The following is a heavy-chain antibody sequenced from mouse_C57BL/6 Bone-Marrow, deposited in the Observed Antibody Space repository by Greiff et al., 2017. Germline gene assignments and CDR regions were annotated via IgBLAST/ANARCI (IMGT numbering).Heavy chain of an antibody. J-gene: IGHJ3*01. CDR3: ARPNGEGAWFAY. CDR1: GIDFSRYW. CDR2: INPDSSTI. Sequence: EVQLQQSGGGLVQPGGSLKLSCAASGIDFSRYWMSWVRRAPGKGLECIGEINPDSSTINYAPSLKDKFIISRDTAQNTLYLHMSTVRSQDTALFFCARPNGEGAWFAYWGQGTLVTVSA. D-gene: IGHD1-2*01. V-gene: IGHV4-1*01.